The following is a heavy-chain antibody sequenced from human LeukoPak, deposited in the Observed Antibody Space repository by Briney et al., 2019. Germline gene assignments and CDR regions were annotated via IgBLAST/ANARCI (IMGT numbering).Heavy chain of an antibody. CDR1: GGSISSYY. V-gene: IGHV4-59*08. D-gene: IGHD3-22*01. CDR2: IYYSGST. J-gene: IGHJ5*02. Sequence: SETLSLTCTVSGGSISSYYWSWIRQPPGKGLEWIGYIYYSGSTNYNPSLKSRVTISVDTSKNQFSLKLSSVTAADTAVYYCARGTYYYDSSGYYYAWFDPWGQGTLVTVSS. CDR3: ARGTYYYDSSGYYYAWFDP.